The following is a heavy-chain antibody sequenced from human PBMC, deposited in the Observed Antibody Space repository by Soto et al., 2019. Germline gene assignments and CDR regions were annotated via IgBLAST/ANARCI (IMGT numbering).Heavy chain of an antibody. V-gene: IGHV3-23*01. J-gene: IGHJ6*02. D-gene: IGHD3-10*01. CDR2: ISGSGGST. CDR3: AKAGRGSGVGHYYYYYGMDV. Sequence: PGGSLRLSCAASGFTFSSYAMSWVRQAPGKGLEWVSAISGSGGSTYYADSVKGRFTISRDNSKNTLYLQMNSLRAEDTAVYYCAKAGRGSGVGHYYYYYGMDVWGQGTTVTVSS. CDR1: GFTFSSYA.